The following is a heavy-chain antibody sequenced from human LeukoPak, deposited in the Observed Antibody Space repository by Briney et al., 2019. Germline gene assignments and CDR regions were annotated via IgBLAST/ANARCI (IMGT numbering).Heavy chain of an antibody. V-gene: IGHV3-23*01. CDR1: GFTFSTYA. CDR3: AKDRSDNKTWYAGSH. D-gene: IGHD2-8*01. CDR2: ISGSGGST. Sequence: GGSLRLSCAASGFTFSTYAMSWVRQAAGKGLEWVAAISGSGGSTYYADSVKGRFTISRDNSNNTLYLQMNGLRDEDTAVYYCAKDRSDNKTWYAGSHWGQGTLVTVSS. J-gene: IGHJ4*02.